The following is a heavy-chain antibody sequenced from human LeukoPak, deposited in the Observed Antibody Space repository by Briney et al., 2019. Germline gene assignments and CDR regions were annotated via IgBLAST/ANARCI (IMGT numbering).Heavy chain of an antibody. J-gene: IGHJ4*02. Sequence: GGSLRLSCAASGFTVSSNYMTWVRQAPGKGLEWVAHIKEDGTEEYYVDSVKGRFTISRDNAKNSLYLQMNSLRAEDTAVYYCARWNNDWEFDYWGQGTLVSVSS. V-gene: IGHV3-7*05. CDR1: GFTVSSNY. D-gene: IGHD1/OR15-1a*01. CDR3: ARWNNDWEFDY. CDR2: IKEDGTEE.